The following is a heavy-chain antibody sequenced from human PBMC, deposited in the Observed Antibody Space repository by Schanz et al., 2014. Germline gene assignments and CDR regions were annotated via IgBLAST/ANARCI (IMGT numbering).Heavy chain of an antibody. V-gene: IGHV1-18*01. CDR1: GYTFTRSG. J-gene: IGHJ4*02. D-gene: IGHD1-26*01. CDR3: ARDRDQWDGNYLDY. Sequence: QVQLVQSGAEVRKPGASVKVSCKASGYTFTRSGISWVRQAPGQGLEWMGWIGGSDGNTNFAQKFQGRVTMTTDTSTSTVYMELRSLTSDDSAVYYCARDRDQWDGNYLDYWGQGTLVTVSS. CDR2: IGGSDGNT.